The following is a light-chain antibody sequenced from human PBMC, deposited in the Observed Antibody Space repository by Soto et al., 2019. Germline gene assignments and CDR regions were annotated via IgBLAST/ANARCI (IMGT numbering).Light chain of an antibody. CDR3: CSYAGTYTWV. CDR2: DVS. Sequence: QSALTQPRSVSGSPGQSVTISCTGTSSDVGGHNYVSWYQQHPDKAPKLIIYDVSKRPSGVPDRFSASKFGSTASLTISGLQAEDESDYYCCSYAGTYTWVFGGGTKLTVL. J-gene: IGLJ3*02. V-gene: IGLV2-11*01. CDR1: SSDVGGHNY.